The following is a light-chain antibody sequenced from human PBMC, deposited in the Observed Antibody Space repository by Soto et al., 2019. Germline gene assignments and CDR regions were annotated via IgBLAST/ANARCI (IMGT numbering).Light chain of an antibody. J-gene: IGLJ1*01. Sequence: QSVLTQPASVSGSPGQSITISCTGTSSDVGGYNYVSWYQQHPGKAPKLMIYEVSKRPSGVPDRFSGSKSGNTASLTVSGLQAEDEADYYCSSYAGSAWVFGTGTKVTVL. CDR1: SSDVGGYNY. V-gene: IGLV2-8*01. CDR3: SSYAGSAWV. CDR2: EVS.